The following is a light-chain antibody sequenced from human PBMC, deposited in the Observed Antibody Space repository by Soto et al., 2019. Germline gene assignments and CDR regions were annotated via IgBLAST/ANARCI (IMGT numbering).Light chain of an antibody. J-gene: IGLJ2*01. Sequence: QSALTQPASVSGSPGQSIPISCTGSSSDIGDYKYVSWYKQHPGKAPKLMIYDVSNRPSGVSNRFSGSKSGNTASLTISGLQAEDEADYYCSSYTSTNFVIFGGGTKVTVL. CDR1: SSDIGDYKY. CDR3: SSYTSTNFVI. V-gene: IGLV2-14*01. CDR2: DVS.